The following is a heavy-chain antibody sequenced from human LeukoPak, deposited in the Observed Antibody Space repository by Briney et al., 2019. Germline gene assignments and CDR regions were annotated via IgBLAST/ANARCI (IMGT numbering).Heavy chain of an antibody. J-gene: IGHJ5*02. Sequence: SETLSLTCAVSGYSISSGYYWGWIRQPPGKGLEWIGSIYHSGSTYYNPSLKSRVTISVDTSKNQFSLKLSSVTAADTAVYYSASCATDYGDEYNWFDPWGQGTLVTVSS. CDR1: GYSISSGYY. V-gene: IGHV4-38-2*01. CDR3: ASCATDYGDEYNWFDP. CDR2: IYHSGST. D-gene: IGHD4-17*01.